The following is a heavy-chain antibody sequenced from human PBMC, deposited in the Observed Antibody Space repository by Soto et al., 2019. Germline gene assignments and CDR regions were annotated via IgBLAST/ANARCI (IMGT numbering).Heavy chain of an antibody. CDR2: INPNSGGT. D-gene: IGHD6-13*01. CDR1: GYTFTGYY. J-gene: IGHJ6*02. Sequence: VQLVQSGAEVKKPGASVKVSCKASGYTFTGYYMHWVRQAPGQGLEWMGWINPNSGGTNYAQKFQGRVTMTRDTSISTAYMELSRLRSDDTAVYYCASSSYSSIRYSYYYGMDVWGQGTTVTVSS. V-gene: IGHV1-2*02. CDR3: ASSSYSSIRYSYYYGMDV.